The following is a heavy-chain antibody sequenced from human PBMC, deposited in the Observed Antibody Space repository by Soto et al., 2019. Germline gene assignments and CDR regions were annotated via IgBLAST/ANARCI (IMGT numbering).Heavy chain of an antibody. CDR2: IYYSGST. D-gene: IGHD3-3*01. J-gene: IGHJ5*02. CDR1: GGSISSYY. V-gene: IGHV4-59*01. CDR3: AAAMYYDFWSGLPIWFDP. Sequence: PSETLSLTCTVSGGSISSYYWSWIRQPPGKGLEWIGYIYYSGSTNYNPSLKSRVTISVDTSKNQFSLKLSSVTAADTAVYYCAAAMYYDFWSGLPIWFDPWGQGTLVTVSS.